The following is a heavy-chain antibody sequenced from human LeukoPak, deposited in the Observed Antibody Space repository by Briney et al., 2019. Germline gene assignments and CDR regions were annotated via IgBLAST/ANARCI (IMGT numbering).Heavy chain of an antibody. CDR3: AIAAVAVTTLSYFDS. CDR1: GYTFTTYF. Sequence: ASVKVSCKASGYTFTTYFLHWVRQAPGQGLEWMGVINPSAGSTTYAQKFQGRLTMTRNTSTSTVYMDLTSLRSEDTAVYYCAIAAVAVTTLSYFDSWGQGTLVTVSS. J-gene: IGHJ4*02. D-gene: IGHD6-19*01. CDR2: INPSAGST. V-gene: IGHV1-46*01.